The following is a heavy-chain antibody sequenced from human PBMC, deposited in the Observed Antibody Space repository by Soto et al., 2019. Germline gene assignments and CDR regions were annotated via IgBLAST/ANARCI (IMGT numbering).Heavy chain of an antibody. CDR1: GDAFSSYA. D-gene: IGHD1-26*01. CDR3: ARDSYSGSSDYYYGMDV. Sequence: SVKVSCQASGDAFSSYAISWVRQAPGQGLEWMGGIIPIFGTANYAQKFQGRVTITADESTSTAYMELSSLRSEDTAVYYCARDSYSGSSDYYYGMDVWGQGTTVTVSS. J-gene: IGHJ6*02. V-gene: IGHV1-69*01. CDR2: IIPIFGTA.